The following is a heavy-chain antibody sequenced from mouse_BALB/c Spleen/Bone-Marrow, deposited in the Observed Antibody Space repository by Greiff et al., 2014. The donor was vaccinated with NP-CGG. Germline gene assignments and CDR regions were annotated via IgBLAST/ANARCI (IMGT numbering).Heavy chain of an antibody. CDR1: GFTFSDYY. CDR3: VRSGERYGAMDY. V-gene: IGHV5-4*02. D-gene: IGHD2-10*02. Sequence: EVMLVESGGGLVKPGGSLKLSCAASGFTFSDYYMCWIRQTPEKRLEWVATVSDGGNYTYYPDSVKGRFTISRDNAKNNLYLQMSSLKSEDTVMYYCVRSGERYGAMDYWGQGTSVTVSS. CDR2: VSDGGNYT. J-gene: IGHJ4*01.